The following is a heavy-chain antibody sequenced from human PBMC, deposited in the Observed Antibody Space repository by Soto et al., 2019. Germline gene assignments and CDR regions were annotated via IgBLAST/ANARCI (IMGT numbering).Heavy chain of an antibody. Sequence: SETLSLTCTVSGGSISSYYWSWIRQPPGKGLEWIGYIYYSGSTNYNPSLKSRVTISVDTSKNQFSLKLSSVTAADTAVYYCARDHGYYDFWSGKDYYYYGMDVWGQGTTVTVSS. V-gene: IGHV4-59*01. CDR1: GGSISSYY. CDR3: ARDHGYYDFWSGKDYYYYGMDV. D-gene: IGHD3-3*01. CDR2: IYYSGST. J-gene: IGHJ6*02.